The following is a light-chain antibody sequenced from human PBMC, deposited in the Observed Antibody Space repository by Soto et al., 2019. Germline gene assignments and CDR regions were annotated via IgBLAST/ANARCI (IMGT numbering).Light chain of an antibody. CDR1: QGTSSW. V-gene: IGKV1D-12*01. CDR2: AAS. Sequence: DIQMTQSPSSVSASVGDRVTITCRASQGTSSWLAWYQQNPGKAPKLLIYAASSLQSGVPSRFSGSGSGTDFTLTISSLQPEDFATYYCQQANSFPLTFGGGTKVEIK. J-gene: IGKJ4*01. CDR3: QQANSFPLT.